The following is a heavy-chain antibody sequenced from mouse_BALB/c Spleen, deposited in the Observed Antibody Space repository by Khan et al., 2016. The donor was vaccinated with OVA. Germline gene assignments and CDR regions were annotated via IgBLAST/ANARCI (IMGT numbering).Heavy chain of an antibody. J-gene: IGHJ4*01. V-gene: IGHV2-6-1*01. CDR1: GFSLTNYG. CDR2: IWSDGST. Sequence: VQLVETGPGLVAPSQSLSITCTISGFSLTNYGVHWVRQPPGKGLEWLVVIWSDGSTAYNSALNSRLSISKDNSKSQVFLKMNSLQTDDTAMYYSARQPYYHYYIMDYWGQGTSVTVSS. D-gene: IGHD2-10*01. CDR3: ARQPYYHYYIMDY.